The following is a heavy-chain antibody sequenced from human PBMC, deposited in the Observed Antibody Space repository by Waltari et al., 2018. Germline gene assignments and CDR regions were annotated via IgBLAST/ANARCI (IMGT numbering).Heavy chain of an antibody. CDR3: TREFIMVQGVIPDAFDI. V-gene: IGHV3-49*03. CDR2: IRSKAYGGTT. J-gene: IGHJ3*02. CDR1: GFTFGDYA. D-gene: IGHD3-10*01. Sequence: EVQLVESGGGLVQPGRSLRLSCTASGFTFGDYAMSWFRQAPGKGLEWVGFIRSKAYGGTTEYAASVKGIFTISRDDSKSIAYLQMNSLKTEDTAVYYCTREFIMVQGVIPDAFDIWGQGTMVTVSS.